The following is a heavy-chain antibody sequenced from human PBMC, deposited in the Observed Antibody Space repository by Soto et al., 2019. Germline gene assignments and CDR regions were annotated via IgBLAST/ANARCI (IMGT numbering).Heavy chain of an antibody. V-gene: IGHV4-59*01. J-gene: IGHJ4*02. D-gene: IGHD2-15*01. CDR3: ARGWSSSWPY. CDR1: GDSISSYF. CDR2: IYDSGST. Sequence: QVQLQESGPGLVKPSETLSLTCSMSGDSISSYFWSWIRQPPGKGLEWIAFIYDSGSTNYNPSLRSRDSASVDRTNNQLSLKLNSVTAADTAVYYCARGWSSSWPYWGQGALVTVSS.